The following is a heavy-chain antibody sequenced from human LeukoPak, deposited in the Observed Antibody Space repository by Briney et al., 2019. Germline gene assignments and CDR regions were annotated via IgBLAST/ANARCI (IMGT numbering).Heavy chain of an antibody. D-gene: IGHD3-22*01. CDR1: GYTFTGYY. CDR2: INPASGGT. J-gene: IGHJ4*02. CDR3: ARDVPRLYYYDSSGYYAY. V-gene: IGHV1-2*02. Sequence: ASVKVSCKASGYTFTGYYMNSVRQAPGQRLEWMGWINPASGGTNHAQKFHGRVTMTKHTSISTAYMELSRLRSDDTAVYYCARDVPRLYYYDSSGYYAYWGQGTLVTVSS.